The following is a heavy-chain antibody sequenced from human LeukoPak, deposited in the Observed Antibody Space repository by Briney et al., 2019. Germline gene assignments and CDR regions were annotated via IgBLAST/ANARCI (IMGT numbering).Heavy chain of an antibody. CDR1: GFTFSSYA. CDR2: ISGSGGST. D-gene: IGHD6-19*01. J-gene: IGHJ5*02. Sequence: GGSLRLSCAASGFTFSSYAMSWVRQAPGKGLEWVSAISGSGGSTYYADSVKGRFTISRDNSKNTLYLQMNSLRAEDTAVYYCAKVFGAGAVAGPGWFDPWGQGTLVTVSS. V-gene: IGHV3-23*01. CDR3: AKVFGAGAVAGPGWFDP.